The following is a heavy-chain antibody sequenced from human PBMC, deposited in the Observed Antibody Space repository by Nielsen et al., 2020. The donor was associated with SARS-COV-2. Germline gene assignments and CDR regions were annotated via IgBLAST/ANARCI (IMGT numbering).Heavy chain of an antibody. Sequence: GESLKISCAASGFTFSDYYMSWIRQAPGKGLEWISYISRRSSYTNYADSVKGRFTISRDNAQNSLYLHMNSLRAEDTAVYYCAKSPLGVQVWSPFDLWGQGTLVTVSS. V-gene: IGHV3-11*03. CDR3: AKSPLGVQVWSPFDL. J-gene: IGHJ4*02. D-gene: IGHD5-18*01. CDR2: ISRRSSYT. CDR1: GFTFSDYY.